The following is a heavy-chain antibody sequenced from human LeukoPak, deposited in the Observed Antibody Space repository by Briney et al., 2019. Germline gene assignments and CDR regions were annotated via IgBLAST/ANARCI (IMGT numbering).Heavy chain of an antibody. CDR2: IYYSGST. CDR3: ARVLDYDILTGYSIHSFDY. J-gene: IGHJ4*02. D-gene: IGHD3-9*01. V-gene: IGHV4-39*07. CDR1: GGSISSSSYY. Sequence: SETLSLTCTVSGGSISSSSYYWGWIRQPPGKGLEWIGSIYYSGSTYYNPSLKSRVTISVDTSKNQFSLKLSSVTAADTAVYYCARVLDYDILTGYSIHSFDYWGQGTLVTVSS.